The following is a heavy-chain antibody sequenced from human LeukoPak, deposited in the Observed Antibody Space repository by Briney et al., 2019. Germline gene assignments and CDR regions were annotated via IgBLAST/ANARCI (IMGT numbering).Heavy chain of an antibody. J-gene: IGHJ4*02. CDR1: GVSFNDYY. D-gene: IGHD4-17*01. Sequence: SETLSLTCAVSGVSFNDYYWSWVRQTPGKGLEWIGEINHSGYANDSPSLKSRVTLSIDTSRKQFSLNLRSVTVADSGIYYCTRMTTGHDYWGQGTLVTVSS. V-gene: IGHV4-34*01. CDR3: TRMTTGHDY. CDR2: INHSGYA.